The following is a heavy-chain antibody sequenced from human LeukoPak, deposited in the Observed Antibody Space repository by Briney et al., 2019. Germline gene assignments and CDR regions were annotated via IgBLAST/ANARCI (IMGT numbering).Heavy chain of an antibody. D-gene: IGHD3-16*01. CDR2: INHSGST. CDR3: AREDYDYVWGSYADY. Sequence: KTSETLSLTCAVYGGSFSGYYWSWIRQPPGKGLEWIGEINHSGSTNYNPSLKSRVTISVDTSKNQFSLKLSSVTAADTAVYYCAREDYDYVWGSYADYWGQGTLVTVSS. J-gene: IGHJ4*02. CDR1: GGSFSGYY. V-gene: IGHV4-34*01.